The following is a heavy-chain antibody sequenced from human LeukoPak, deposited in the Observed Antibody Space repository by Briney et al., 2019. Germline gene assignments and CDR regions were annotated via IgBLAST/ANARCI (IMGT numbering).Heavy chain of an antibody. D-gene: IGHD2-2*02. V-gene: IGHV1-2*04. CDR3: ARDLGYCSSTSCYTGDAFDI. Sequence: ASVKVSCKASGYTFTGYYMHWVRQAPGQGLEWMGWINPNSGGTNYAQKFQGWVTMTRDTSISTAYMELSRLRSDDTAVYYCARDLGYCSSTSCYTGDAFDIWGQGTMVTVSS. CDR2: INPNSGGT. J-gene: IGHJ3*02. CDR1: GYTFTGYY.